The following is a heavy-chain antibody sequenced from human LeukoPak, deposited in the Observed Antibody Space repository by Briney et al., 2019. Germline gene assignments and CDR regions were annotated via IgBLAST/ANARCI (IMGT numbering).Heavy chain of an antibody. CDR3: ARPSTGYSSSWVD. V-gene: IGHV4-39*01. CDR2: IYYSGST. D-gene: IGHD6-13*01. J-gene: IGHJ4*02. CDR1: GGTISSSSYY. Sequence: SETLSLTCTVSGGTISSSSYYWGWIRQPPGKGLEWIGSIYYSGSTYYNPSLKSRVTISVDTSKNQFSLKLSSVTAAYTAVYYCARPSTGYSSSWVDWGQGTLVTVSS.